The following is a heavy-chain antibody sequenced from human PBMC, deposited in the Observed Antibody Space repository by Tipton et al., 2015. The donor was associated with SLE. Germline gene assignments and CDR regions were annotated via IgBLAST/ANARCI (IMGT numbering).Heavy chain of an antibody. J-gene: IGHJ6*02. CDR1: VGPLTSGRYY. D-gene: IGHD3-16*01. CDR3: ARAPEGDLGGMDV. CDR2: IYTTGST. V-gene: IGHV4-61*09. Sequence: TLSLTCTVSVGPLTSGRYYWSWIRQPAGKGLEWIGHIYTTGSTNYSPSLKSRVTISVDTSKNQFSLKLRSLTAADTAVYYCARAPEGDLGGMDVWGQGTPVTVSS.